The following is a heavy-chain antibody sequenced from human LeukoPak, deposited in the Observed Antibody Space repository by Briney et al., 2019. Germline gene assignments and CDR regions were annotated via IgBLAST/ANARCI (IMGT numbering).Heavy chain of an antibody. CDR3: AKARGVRGVISLDY. D-gene: IGHD3-10*01. V-gene: IGHV3-30*18. CDR1: GFTFSSYG. Sequence: GGSLRLSCAASGFTFSSYGMHWVRQAPGKGLEWVAVISYDGSNKYYADSVKGRFTISRDNSKNTLYLQMNSLRAEDTAVYYCAKARGVRGVISLDYWGQGTLVTVSS. J-gene: IGHJ4*02. CDR2: ISYDGSNK.